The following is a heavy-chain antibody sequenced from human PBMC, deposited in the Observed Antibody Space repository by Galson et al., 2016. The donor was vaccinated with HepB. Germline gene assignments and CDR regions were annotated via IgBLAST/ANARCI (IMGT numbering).Heavy chain of an antibody. CDR2: IKSRSDGGTT. CDR3: TTASTPRIRRIAFDI. Sequence: SLRLSCAASGFTFSNAWMSWVRQAPGKGLEWVGRIKSRSDGGTTDDAAPVKGRFTISRDDSKNTLYLQMNSLTTEDTDVYYCTTASTPRIRRIAFDIWGQGTMVTVSS. D-gene: IGHD4-23*01. V-gene: IGHV3-15*01. CDR1: GFTFSNAW. J-gene: IGHJ3*02.